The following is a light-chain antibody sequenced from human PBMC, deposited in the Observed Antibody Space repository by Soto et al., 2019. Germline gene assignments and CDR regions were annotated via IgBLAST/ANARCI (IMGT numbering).Light chain of an antibody. Sequence: EIVLTQSPATLSFSPGERATLSCMASQSVSSYLAWYQQKPGQAPRLLIYDASSRATGIPARFSGSGSGTDFTLTISSLEPEDFAVYYCQQRINWPLTFGGGTKVDIK. CDR2: DAS. J-gene: IGKJ4*01. CDR3: QQRINWPLT. V-gene: IGKV3-11*01. CDR1: QSVSSY.